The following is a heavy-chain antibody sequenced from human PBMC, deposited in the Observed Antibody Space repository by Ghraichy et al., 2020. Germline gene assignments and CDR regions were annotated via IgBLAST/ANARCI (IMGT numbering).Heavy chain of an antibody. Sequence: GGSLRLSCAASGFTFSSYAMHWVRQAPGKGLEWVAVISYDGSNKYYADSVKGRFTISRDNSKNTLYLQMNSLRAEDTAVYYCARESSGRDSSGYYYYSEYFQHWGQGTLVTVSS. D-gene: IGHD3-22*01. CDR2: ISYDGSNK. V-gene: IGHV3-30-3*01. CDR1: GFTFSSYA. J-gene: IGHJ1*01. CDR3: ARESSGRDSSGYYYYSEYFQH.